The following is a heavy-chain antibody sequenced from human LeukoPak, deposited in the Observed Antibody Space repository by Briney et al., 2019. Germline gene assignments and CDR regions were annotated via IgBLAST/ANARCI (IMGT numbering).Heavy chain of an antibody. CDR3: ARHHYDFWSGYRYYGMDV. CDR1: GGSINSYY. V-gene: IGHV4-59*08. D-gene: IGHD3-3*01. CDR2: IYYSGST. J-gene: IGHJ6*02. Sequence: PSETLSLTCTVSGGSINSYYWSWIRQPPGKGLEWIGYIYYSGSTNYNPSLKSRVTISVDTSKNQFSLKLSSVTAADTAVYYCARHHYDFWSGYRYYGMDVWGQGTTVTVSS.